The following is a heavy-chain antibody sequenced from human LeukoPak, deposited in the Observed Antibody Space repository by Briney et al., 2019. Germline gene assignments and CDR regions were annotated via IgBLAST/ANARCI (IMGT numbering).Heavy chain of an antibody. Sequence: EASVKVSCKASGYTFTYYYLHWVRQAPGQGLEWMGIINPSSGSTTYAQKFQGRVTMTRDTSTNTVYMDLSSLRSEDTAVYYCARDHSSQGAFDIWGQGTMVTVSS. CDR2: INPSSGST. J-gene: IGHJ3*02. V-gene: IGHV1-46*01. CDR1: GYTFTYYY. CDR3: ARDHSSQGAFDI. D-gene: IGHD2-2*01.